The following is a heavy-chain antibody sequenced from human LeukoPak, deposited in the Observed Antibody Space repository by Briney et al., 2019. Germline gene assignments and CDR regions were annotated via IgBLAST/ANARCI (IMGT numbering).Heavy chain of an antibody. CDR3: ARDFPCSSTSCYGGGNDY. CDR1: GYTFTGYY. CDR2: ISAYNGNT. V-gene: IGHV1-18*04. J-gene: IGHJ4*02. Sequence: ASVKVSCKASGYTFTGYYMHWVRQAPGQGLEWMGWISAYNGNTNYAQKFQDRVTMTTDTSTSTAYMDLRSLRSDDTAVYYCARDFPCSSTSCYGGGNDYWGQGTLVTVSS. D-gene: IGHD2-2*01.